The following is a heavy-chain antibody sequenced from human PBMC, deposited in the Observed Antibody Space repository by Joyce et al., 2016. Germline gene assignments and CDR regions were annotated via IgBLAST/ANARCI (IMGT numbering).Heavy chain of an antibody. V-gene: IGHV1-18*04. D-gene: IGHD2-15*01. CDR2: INAYSGDT. CDR1: GYTFTNYG. J-gene: IGHJ4*02. Sequence: QVQLVQSGAEVKNPGASVKVSCKTSGYTFTNYGISWGRQAPGQGLEWMGWINAYSGDTNYAENFHDRMTITTDTSTSTAYMELRSLRSDDTAVYYCAREKDGDYWGQGTLVTVSS. CDR3: AREKDGDY.